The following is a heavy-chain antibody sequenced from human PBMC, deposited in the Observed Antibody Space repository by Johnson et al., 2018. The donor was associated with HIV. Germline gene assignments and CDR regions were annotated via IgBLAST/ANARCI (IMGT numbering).Heavy chain of an antibody. CDR1: GFTFSDYY. CDR2: ISSSGTTV. J-gene: IGHJ3*02. Sequence: QVQLVESGGGLVKPGGSLRLSCAASGFTFSDYYMTWIRQPPGKGLEWVSYISSSGTTVYYADSVRGRFSISRDNPKHSLYLQMNSLRAEDTALYYCARDRGYWDAFDIWGQGTMVTVSS. V-gene: IGHV3-11*04. D-gene: IGHD3-22*01. CDR3: ARDRGYWDAFDI.